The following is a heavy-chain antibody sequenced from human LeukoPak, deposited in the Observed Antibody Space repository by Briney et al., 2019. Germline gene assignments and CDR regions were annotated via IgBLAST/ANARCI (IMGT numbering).Heavy chain of an antibody. D-gene: IGHD3-10*01. CDR2: INHSGST. J-gene: IGHJ4*02. Sequence: SETLSLTCAVYGGSFSGYYWSWIRQPPGKGLEWIGEINHSGSTNYNPSLKSRVTISVDTSENQFSLKLSSVTAADTAVYYCARRQSGYYGSGSYYKRPFDYWGQGTLVTVSS. CDR1: GGSFSGYY. V-gene: IGHV4-34*01. CDR3: ARRQSGYYGSGSYYKRPFDY.